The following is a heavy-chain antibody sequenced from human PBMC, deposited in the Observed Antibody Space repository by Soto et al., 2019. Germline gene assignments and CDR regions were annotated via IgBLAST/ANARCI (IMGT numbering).Heavy chain of an antibody. V-gene: IGHV4-31*03. D-gene: IGHD1-26*01. Sequence: SETLSLTCTVSGGSISSGGYYWSWIRQHPGKGLEWIGYIYYSGSTYYNPSLKSRVTISVDTSKNQFSLKLSSVTAADTAVYYCARDPEHPPLLTDWGQGTMVTVSS. CDR1: GGSISSGGYY. CDR2: IYYSGST. CDR3: ARDPEHPPLLTD. J-gene: IGHJ3*01.